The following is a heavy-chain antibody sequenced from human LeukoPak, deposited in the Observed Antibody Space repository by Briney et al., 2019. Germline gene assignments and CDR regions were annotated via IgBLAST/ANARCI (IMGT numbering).Heavy chain of an antibody. CDR1: GYTFTSYG. CDR3: ARGNDFWSGYPNFDY. J-gene: IGHJ4*02. CDR2: MNPNSGNT. D-gene: IGHD3-3*01. V-gene: IGHV1-8*01. Sequence: GASVKVSCKASGYTFTSYGINWVRQATGQGLEWMGWMNPNSGNTGYAQKFQGRVTMTRNTSISTAYMELSSLRSEDTAVYYCARGNDFWSGYPNFDYWGQGTLVTVSS.